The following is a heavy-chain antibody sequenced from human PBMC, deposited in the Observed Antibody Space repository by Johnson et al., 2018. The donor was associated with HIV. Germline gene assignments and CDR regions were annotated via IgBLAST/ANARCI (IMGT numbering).Heavy chain of an antibody. CDR3: ARVITIFRVAPRYAFDI. J-gene: IGHJ3*02. Sequence: QVQLVESGGGVVQPGRSLRLSCAASGFTFSSYAMHWVRRAPGKGLEWVAFIRYGGRNKYYADSVKGRFTISRDNAKNSLYLQMNSLRAEDTAVYYCARVITIFRVAPRYAFDIWGQGTMVTVSS. CDR1: GFTFSSYA. D-gene: IGHD3-3*01. CDR2: IRYGGRNK. V-gene: IGHV3-30*04.